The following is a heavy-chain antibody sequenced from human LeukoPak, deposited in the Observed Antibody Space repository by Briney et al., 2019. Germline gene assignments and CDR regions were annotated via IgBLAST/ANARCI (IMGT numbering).Heavy chain of an antibody. CDR2: IYNSGAKI. Sequence: GGSLRLSCAVSGLTFSTYSMTWVRQGPGKGLEWVSSIYNSGAKIFYADSVKGRFTISRDNSKSTLYLQMNSLRAEDTAVYYCAKEITPYYFYGMDVWGKGTTVTVSS. CDR1: GLTFSTYS. D-gene: IGHD4-23*01. CDR3: AKEITPYYFYGMDV. J-gene: IGHJ6*04. V-gene: IGHV3-23*01.